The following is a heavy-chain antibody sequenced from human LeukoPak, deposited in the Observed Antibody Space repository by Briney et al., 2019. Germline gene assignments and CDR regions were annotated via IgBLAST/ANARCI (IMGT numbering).Heavy chain of an antibody. Sequence: GGSLRLSCAASGFTFRSYSMNWVRQAPGKGLEWVSAIDPSSTYIYYADSVKGRFTISRDNAENSLYLQVNSLRVEDTAVYYCARAPTVLVGYCSSSSCQADYWGQGTLVTVSS. CDR3: ARAPTVLVGYCSSSSCQADY. J-gene: IGHJ4*02. D-gene: IGHD2-2*01. CDR1: GFTFRSYS. V-gene: IGHV3-21*01. CDR2: IDPSSTYI.